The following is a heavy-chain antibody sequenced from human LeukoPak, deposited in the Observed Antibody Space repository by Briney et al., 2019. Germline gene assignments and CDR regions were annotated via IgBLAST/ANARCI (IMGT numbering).Heavy chain of an antibody. CDR1: GFNFNSYW. CDR3: ARSMATINSY. CDR2: IKQDGSER. Sequence: GGSLRLSCAASGFNFNSYWMNWVRQAPGKGLEWVASIKQDGSERHYVGSVRGRFTISRDNAKSSSYLQMNSMRAEDTAVYYCARSMATINSYWGQGILVTVSS. J-gene: IGHJ4*02. V-gene: IGHV3-7*01. D-gene: IGHD5-24*01.